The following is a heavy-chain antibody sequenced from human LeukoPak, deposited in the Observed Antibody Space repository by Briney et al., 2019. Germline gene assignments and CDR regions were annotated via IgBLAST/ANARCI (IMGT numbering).Heavy chain of an antibody. CDR3: ARSVTAYDNWFDP. Sequence: ASVKVSFKASGYTFTSYYMHWVRQAPGQGLEWMGIINPSGGSTSYAQKSQGRVTMTRDTSTSTVYMELSSLRSEDTAVYYCARSVTAYDNWFDPWGQGTLVTVSS. V-gene: IGHV1-46*01. CDR1: GYTFTSYY. CDR2: INPSGGST. J-gene: IGHJ5*02. D-gene: IGHD5-18*01.